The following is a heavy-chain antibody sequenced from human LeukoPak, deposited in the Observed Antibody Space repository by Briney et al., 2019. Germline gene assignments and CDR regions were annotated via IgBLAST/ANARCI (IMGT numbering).Heavy chain of an antibody. J-gene: IGHJ4*02. D-gene: IGHD1-26*01. V-gene: IGHV3-30-3*01. CDR1: GFTFSSYA. CDR3: ARDSGSYSPYFDY. Sequence: GGSLRLSCAASGFTFSSYAMHWVRQAPGKGLEWVAVISYDGSNKYYADSVKGRFTISRDNAKNSLYLQMNSLRAEDTAVYYCARDSGSYSPYFDYWGQGTLVTVSS. CDR2: ISYDGSNK.